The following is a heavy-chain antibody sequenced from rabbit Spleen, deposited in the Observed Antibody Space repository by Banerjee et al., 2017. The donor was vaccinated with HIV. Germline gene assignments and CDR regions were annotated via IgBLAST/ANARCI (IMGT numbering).Heavy chain of an antibody. J-gene: IGHJ4*01. V-gene: IGHV1S40*01. CDR1: GFSFSSSYY. CDR2: IYAGSGST. D-gene: IGHD2-1*01. CDR3: ARGSATMTMVITGYYLNL. Sequence: QSLEESGGDLVKPGASLTLTCTASGFSFSSSYYMCWVRQAPGKGLECIACIYAGSGSTWYASWAKGRFTISKTSSTTVTLQMTSLTAADTATYFCARGSATMTMVITGYYLNLWGQGTLVTVS.